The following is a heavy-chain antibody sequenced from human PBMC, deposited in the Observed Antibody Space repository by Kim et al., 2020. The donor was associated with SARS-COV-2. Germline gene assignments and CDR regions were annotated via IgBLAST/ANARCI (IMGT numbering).Heavy chain of an antibody. V-gene: IGHV3-23*01. D-gene: IGHD6-13*01. CDR3: AKDHGIWAAALDY. Sequence: YADSVKGRFTISRDNSKNTLYLQMNSLRAEDTAVYYCAKDHGIWAAALDYWGQGTLVTVSS. J-gene: IGHJ4*02.